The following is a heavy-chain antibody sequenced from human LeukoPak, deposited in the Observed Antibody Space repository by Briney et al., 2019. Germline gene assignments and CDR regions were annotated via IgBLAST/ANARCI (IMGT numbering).Heavy chain of an antibody. CDR1: GFSLTTSGVG. J-gene: IGHJ4*02. CDR3: THRRELYDYGGHGFEH. V-gene: IGHV2-5*01. CDR2: IYYNGDK. Sequence: SGPTLVKPTQTLTLTCTFSGFSLTTSGVGVGWIRQPPGKALEWFASIYYNGDKRFSTSLRSRLTITKDTSKNQVVLTMTNMDPVDTATYYCTHRRELYDYGGHGFEHWGQGTLVTVSS. D-gene: IGHD4/OR15-4a*01.